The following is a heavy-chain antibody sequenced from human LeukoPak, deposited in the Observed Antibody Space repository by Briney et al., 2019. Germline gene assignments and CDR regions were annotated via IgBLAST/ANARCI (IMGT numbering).Heavy chain of an antibody. J-gene: IGHJ5*02. D-gene: IGHD1-20*01. CDR2: MNPNSGNT. V-gene: IGHV1-8*01. CDR3: ARGVIAGTNWFDP. Sequence: GASVTVSFKASGYTFTSYDINWVRQATGQGLEWMGWMNPNSGNTGYAQKFQGRVTMTRNTSISPAYMELSSLRSEDTAVYYCARGVIAGTNWFDPWGQGTLVTVSS. CDR1: GYTFTSYD.